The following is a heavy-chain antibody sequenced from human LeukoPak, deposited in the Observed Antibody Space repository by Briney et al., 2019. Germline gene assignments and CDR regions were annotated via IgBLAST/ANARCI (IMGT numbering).Heavy chain of an antibody. D-gene: IGHD3-3*01. J-gene: IGHJ5*02. V-gene: IGHV4-59*01. CDR2: VNNNGAT. CDR1: GDSITNYC. CDR3: ARDPYVNFFWSGPRPQYNWLDP. Sequence: SETLSLTCTVSGDSITNYCWNWIRQSPGKGLEWIGYVNNNGATKYNPSLESRVTISIDTSKSQFSLTVTSVTAPDTAVYYCARDPYVNFFWSGPRPQYNWLDPWSQGTLVTVSS.